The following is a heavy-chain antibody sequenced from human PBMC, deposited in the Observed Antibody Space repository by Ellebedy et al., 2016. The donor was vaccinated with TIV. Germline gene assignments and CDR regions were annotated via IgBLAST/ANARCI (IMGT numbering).Heavy chain of an antibody. V-gene: IGHV3-33*03. Sequence: PGGSLRLSCAASGFTFSSYGMHWVRQAPGKGLEWVAVIWYDGSREFYADSVKGRFTISRDNFDNTLHLQMNSLRAEDTAVYYCAAGWFGDPLPLDYWGQGALVTVSS. CDR1: GFTFSSYG. D-gene: IGHD3-10*01. CDR2: IWYDGSRE. CDR3: AAGWFGDPLPLDY. J-gene: IGHJ4*02.